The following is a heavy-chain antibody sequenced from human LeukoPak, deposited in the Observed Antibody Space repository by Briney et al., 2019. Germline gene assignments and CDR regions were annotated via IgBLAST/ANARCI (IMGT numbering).Heavy chain of an antibody. D-gene: IGHD1-26*01. J-gene: IGHJ6*04. Sequence: PGGSLRLSCAASGYTFSRYWMHWVRQAPGKGLVWVSRIKSDGSDIIYADSVKGRFTISTDNAKNMLYLEMNSLRGEDTAVYYCTRKSGHYYGMDVWGKGTTVTVSS. V-gene: IGHV3-74*01. CDR1: GYTFSRYW. CDR2: IKSDGSDI. CDR3: TRKSGHYYGMDV.